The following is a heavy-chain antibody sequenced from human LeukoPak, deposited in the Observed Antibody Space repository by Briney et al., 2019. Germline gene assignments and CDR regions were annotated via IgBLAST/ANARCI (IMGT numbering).Heavy chain of an antibody. Sequence: PSETLSLTCAVYGGSFSGYYWSWIRQPPGKGLEWIGEINHSGSTNYNPSLKSRVTISVDTSKNQFSLKLSSVTAADTAVYYCARELRLLLWFGDTEDYWGQGALATVSS. D-gene: IGHD3-10*01. V-gene: IGHV4-34*01. CDR3: ARELRLLLWFGDTEDY. J-gene: IGHJ4*02. CDR2: INHSGST. CDR1: GGSFSGYY.